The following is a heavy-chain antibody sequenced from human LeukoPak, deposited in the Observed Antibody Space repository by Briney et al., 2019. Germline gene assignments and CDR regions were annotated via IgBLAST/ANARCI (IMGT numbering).Heavy chain of an antibody. CDR1: GGSISSGSYY. CDR3: ARTTQVGAKKGGAFDI. V-gene: IGHV4-61*02. Sequence: SETLSLTCTVSGGSISSGSYYWSWIRQPAGRGLEWIGRIYTSGSTNYNPSLKSRVTISVDTSKNQFSLKLSSVTAADTAVYHCARTTQVGAKKGGAFDIWGQGTMVTVSS. J-gene: IGHJ3*02. D-gene: IGHD1-26*01. CDR2: IYTSGST.